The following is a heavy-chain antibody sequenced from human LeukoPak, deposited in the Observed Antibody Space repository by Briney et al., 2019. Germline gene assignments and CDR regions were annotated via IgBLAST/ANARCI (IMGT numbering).Heavy chain of an antibody. V-gene: IGHV3-11*04. CDR1: GFTFSDYY. Sequence: GGSLRLSCAASGFTFSDYYMSWIRQAPGKGLEWVSYISSSSTTIYYAGFVRGRFTISRDNAKNSLYLQMNSLRAEDTAVYYCARALAPEVGSTPDYWGQGTLVTVSS. CDR3: ARALAPEVGSTPDY. D-gene: IGHD1-26*01. CDR2: ISSSSTTI. J-gene: IGHJ4*02.